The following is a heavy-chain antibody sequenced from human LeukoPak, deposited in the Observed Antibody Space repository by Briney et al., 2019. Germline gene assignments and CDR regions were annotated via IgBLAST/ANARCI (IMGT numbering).Heavy chain of an antibody. J-gene: IGHJ6*02. D-gene: IGHD2-15*01. CDR2: ISSSGSTI. V-gene: IGHV3-48*03. CDR1: GFTFSSYE. CDR3: AREVECSGCSCYSGFYNYYYGKDV. Sequence: GGSLRLSCAASGFTFSSYEMNWVRQAPGKVLEWVSYISSSGSTIYYADSVKGRFTISRDNAKNSLYLQMNSLRAEDTAVYYCAREVECSGCSCYSGFYNYYYGKDVWGQGTTVTVSS.